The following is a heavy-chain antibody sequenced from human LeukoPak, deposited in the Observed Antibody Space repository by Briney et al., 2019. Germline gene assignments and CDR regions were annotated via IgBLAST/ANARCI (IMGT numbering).Heavy chain of an antibody. J-gene: IGHJ4*02. V-gene: IGHV3-30*02. CDR2: IRYDGSNK. CDR3: AKDGSMVRGVIAY. D-gene: IGHD3-10*01. CDR1: GFTFSSYG. Sequence: PGGSLRLSCAASGFTFSSYGMHWVRQAPGKGLEWVAFIRYDGSNKYYTDSVKGRFTISRDNSKNTLYLQMNSLRAEDTAVYYCAKDGSMVRGVIAYWGQGTLVTVSS.